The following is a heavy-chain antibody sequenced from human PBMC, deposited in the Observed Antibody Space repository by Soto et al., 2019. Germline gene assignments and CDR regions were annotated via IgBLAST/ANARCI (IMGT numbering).Heavy chain of an antibody. CDR3: AKCFAGDGYYLDY. CDR2: ISYDGTNK. V-gene: IGHV3-30*18. J-gene: IGHJ4*02. D-gene: IGHD1-26*01. Sequence: QVQLVESGGGVVQPGRSLRLSCAASGFTFSTYGMHWVRQAPGKGLEWLAVISYDGTNKYYADSVKSRFTISRDNSKNTLYLQMISLRAEDSSADYCAKCFAGDGYYLDYWGQGTLVTVSS. CDR1: GFTFSTYG.